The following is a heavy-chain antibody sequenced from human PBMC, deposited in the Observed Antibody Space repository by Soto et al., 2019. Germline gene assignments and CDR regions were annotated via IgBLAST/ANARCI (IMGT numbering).Heavy chain of an antibody. CDR1: GFTFSNAW. Sequence: EVQLVESGGGLVKPGGSLRLSCAASGFTFSNAWMNWVRQAPGKGLEWVGRIKSKTDGGTTDYAEPVKGRFTISRDDSKNTLYLQMNSLKTEDTAVYYCTTDPDIVVVVAEPFDYWGQGTLVTVSS. CDR3: TTDPDIVVVVAEPFDY. J-gene: IGHJ4*02. V-gene: IGHV3-15*07. D-gene: IGHD2-15*01. CDR2: IKSKTDGGTT.